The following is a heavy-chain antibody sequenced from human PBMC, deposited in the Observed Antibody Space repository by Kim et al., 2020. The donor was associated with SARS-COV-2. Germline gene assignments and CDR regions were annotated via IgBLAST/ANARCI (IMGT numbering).Heavy chain of an antibody. CDR3: ARGGWSSSSLLILNWFDP. CDR1: GGTFSSYA. D-gene: IGHD6-6*01. V-gene: IGHV1-69*13. J-gene: IGHJ5*02. CDR2: IIPIFGTA. Sequence: SVKVSCKASGGTFSSYAISWVRQAPGQGLEWMGGIIPIFGTANYAQKFQGRVTITADESTSTAYMELSSLRSEDTAVYYCARGGWSSSSLLILNWFDPWGQGTLVTVSS.